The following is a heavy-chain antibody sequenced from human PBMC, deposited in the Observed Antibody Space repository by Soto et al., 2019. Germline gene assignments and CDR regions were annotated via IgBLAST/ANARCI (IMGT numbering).Heavy chain of an antibody. D-gene: IGHD5-18*01. CDR1: GFTVSSNY. J-gene: IGHJ6*02. V-gene: IGHV3-53*01. CDR2: IYSGGST. CDR3: ARDSRGYSHGHYYYYGMDV. Sequence: GGSLRLSCAASGFTVSSNYMSWVRQAPGKGLEWVSVIYSGGSTYYADSVKGRFTISRDNSKNTLYLQMNSLRAEDTAVYYCARDSRGYSHGHYYYYGMDVWGQGTTVTVSS.